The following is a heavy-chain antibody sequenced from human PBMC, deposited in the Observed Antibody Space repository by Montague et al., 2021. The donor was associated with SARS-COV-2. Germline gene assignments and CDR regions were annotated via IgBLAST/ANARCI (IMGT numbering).Heavy chain of an antibody. CDR2: IYYNTGNT. J-gene: IGHJ4*01. V-gene: IGHV4-59*01. D-gene: IGHD5-12*01. CDR1: GGSISDYY. Sequence: SETLSLTCSVSGGSISDYYWNWIRQPPGKGLEWIGYIYYNTGNTXYNPSLQSRVTISLDTSKNQFSLNLRPVTAADTALYFCARGTGYDYYFDCWGLEPWSPSPQ. CDR3: ARGTGYDYYFDC.